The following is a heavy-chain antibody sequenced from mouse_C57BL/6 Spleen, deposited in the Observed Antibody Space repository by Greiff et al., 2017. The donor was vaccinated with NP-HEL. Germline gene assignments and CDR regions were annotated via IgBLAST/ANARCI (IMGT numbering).Heavy chain of an antibody. CDR3: TTDYGSSYGFDY. D-gene: IGHD1-1*01. CDR1: GFNIKDSY. CDR2: IDPGDGDP. V-gene: IGHV14-1*01. J-gene: IGHJ2*01. Sequence: VQLQRSGAELVGPGASAKLSCPASGFNIKDSYMHWVKQRPEQGLGWIGRIDPGDGDPEYAPKFQGKATMTADTSSNTAYLQLSSLTSEDTAVYYCTTDYGSSYGFDYWGQGTTLTVSS.